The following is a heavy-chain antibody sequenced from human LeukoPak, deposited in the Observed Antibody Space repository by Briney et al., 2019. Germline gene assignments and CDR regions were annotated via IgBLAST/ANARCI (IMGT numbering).Heavy chain of an antibody. V-gene: IGHV3-7*01. D-gene: IGHD6-13*01. J-gene: IGHJ4*02. CDR2: IKQDGSEK. Sequence: GGSLRLFCAASGFTFSSYWMSWVRQAPGKGLEWVANIKQDGSEKYYVDSVKGRFTISRDNAKNSLYLQMNSLRAEDTAVYYCARDSSSCHDCFDYWGQGTLVTVSS. CDR3: ARDSSSCHDCFDY. CDR1: GFTFSSYW.